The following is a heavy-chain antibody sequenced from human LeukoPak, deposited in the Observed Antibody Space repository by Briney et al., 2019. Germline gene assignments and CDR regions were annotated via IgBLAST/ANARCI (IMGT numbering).Heavy chain of an antibody. Sequence: ASVKVSCKASVGTFSSYAISWVRQAPGQGLEWMGRIIPIPGIANYAQKFQGRVTITADKSTSTAYMELSSLRSEDTAVYYCARDTGNYGDLSGYFDYWGQGTLVTVSS. CDR3: ARDTGNYGDLSGYFDY. D-gene: IGHD4-17*01. J-gene: IGHJ4*02. CDR1: VGTFSSYA. CDR2: IIPIPGIA. V-gene: IGHV1-69*04.